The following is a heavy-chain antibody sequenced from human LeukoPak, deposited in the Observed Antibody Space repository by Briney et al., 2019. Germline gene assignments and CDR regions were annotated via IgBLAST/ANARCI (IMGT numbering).Heavy chain of an antibody. CDR2: IYYSGST. J-gene: IGHJ4*02. CDR3: ARSYYGSGSYYNFDY. Sequence: SETLSLTCTVSGGSISSYYWSWIRQPPGKGLEWSGYIYYSGSTNYNPSLKSRVTISVDTSKNQFSLKLSSVTAADMAVYYCARSYYGSGSYYNFDYWGQGTLVTVSS. D-gene: IGHD3-10*01. V-gene: IGHV4-59*01. CDR1: GGSISSYY.